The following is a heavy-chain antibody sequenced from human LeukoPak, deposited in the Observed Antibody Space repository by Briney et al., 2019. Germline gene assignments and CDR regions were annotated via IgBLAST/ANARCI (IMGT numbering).Heavy chain of an antibody. Sequence: PRGSLRLSCAASGFTLSSYAMSWVRQAPGKGMEGVSGISVSGVSTYSADSVKGRFTISRDNSKNTLYLQMNSLRAEDSAVYYCXXXASXRERLGFWSFDYWGQGTLVTVSS. CDR2: ISVSGVST. J-gene: IGHJ4*02. D-gene: IGHD3-3*01. CDR1: GFTLSSYA. V-gene: IGHV3-23*01. CDR3: XXXASXRERLGFWSFDY.